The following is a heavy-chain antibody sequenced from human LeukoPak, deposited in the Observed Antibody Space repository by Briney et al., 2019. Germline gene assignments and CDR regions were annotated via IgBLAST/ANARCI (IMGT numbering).Heavy chain of an antibody. J-gene: IGHJ4*02. D-gene: IGHD6-13*01. V-gene: IGHV3-33*06. CDR3: AKDRIAAADYYFDY. CDR2: IWYDGSNK. Sequence: GGSLRLSCAASGFTFSSYGMHWVRQAPGKGLEWVAVIWYDGSNKYYADSVKGRFTISRDNSKNTLYLQMNSPRAEDTAVYYCAKDRIAAADYYFDYWGQGTLVTVSS. CDR1: GFTFSSYG.